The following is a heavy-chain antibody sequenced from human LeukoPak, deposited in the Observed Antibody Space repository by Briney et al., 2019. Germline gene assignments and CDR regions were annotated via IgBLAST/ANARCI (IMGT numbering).Heavy chain of an antibody. D-gene: IGHD4-17*01. J-gene: IGHJ4*02. CDR1: GDTFSSYT. V-gene: IGHV1-69*02. CDR3: ARGSTVTPSDY. CDR2: IIPILGIA. Sequence: SVKVSCKATGDTFSSYTISWVRQAPGQGLEWMGRIIPILGIANYAQKFQGRVTITADKSMSTAYMELSSLRSEDTAVYYCARGSTVTPSDYWGQGTLVTVSS.